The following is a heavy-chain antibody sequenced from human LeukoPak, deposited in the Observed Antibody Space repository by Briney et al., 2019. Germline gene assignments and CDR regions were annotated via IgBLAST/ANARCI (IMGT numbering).Heavy chain of an antibody. CDR2: IFYSGNT. CDR3: ARLAAISGSDYPDD. D-gene: IGHD1-26*01. CDR1: GVSISSYY. Sequence: SETLSLTCTVSGVSISSYYWSWIRQPPGKGLERIGYIFYSGNTIYNPSLRSRVTISADTSKNHFSLRLRSVTAADTAVYYCARLAAISGSDYPDDWGQGTLVTVSS. J-gene: IGHJ4*02. V-gene: IGHV4-59*08.